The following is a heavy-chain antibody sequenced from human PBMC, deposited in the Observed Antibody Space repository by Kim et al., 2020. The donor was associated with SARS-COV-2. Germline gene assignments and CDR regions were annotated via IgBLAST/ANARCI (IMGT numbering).Heavy chain of an antibody. D-gene: IGHD2-15*01. V-gene: IGHV4-59*01. CDR3: ARAAVNQGFYYYYYGMDV. Sequence: SETLSLTCTVSGGSISSYYWSWIRQPPGKGLEWIGYIYYSGSTNYNPSLKSRVTISVDTSKNQFSLKLSSVTAADTAVYYCARAAVNQGFYYYYYGMDVWGQGTTVTVSS. CDR2: IYYSGST. CDR1: GGSISSYY. J-gene: IGHJ6*02.